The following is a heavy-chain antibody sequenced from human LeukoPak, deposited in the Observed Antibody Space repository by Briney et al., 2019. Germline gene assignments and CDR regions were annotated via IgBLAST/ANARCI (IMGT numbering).Heavy chain of an antibody. D-gene: IGHD3-22*01. CDR3: ARAHLPYSYDSSGPTYYFDY. V-gene: IGHV1-46*01. J-gene: IGHJ4*02. CDR1: GYTFTSYY. CDR2: INPSGGST. Sequence: ASVKVSCKASGYTFTSYYMHWVRQAPGQGLEWMGIINPSGGSTSYAQKFQGRVTMTRDMSTSTVYMELRSMRSEDTAVYYCARAHLPYSYDSSGPTYYFDYWGQGTLVTVSS.